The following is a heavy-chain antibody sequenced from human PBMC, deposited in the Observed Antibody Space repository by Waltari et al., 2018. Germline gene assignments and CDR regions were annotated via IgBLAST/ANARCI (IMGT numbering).Heavy chain of an antibody. D-gene: IGHD3-3*01. V-gene: IGHV3-21*01. CDR1: TFSSYS. CDR3: ARDDTGEWFTDAFDI. Sequence: TFSSYSMNWVRQAPGKGLEWVSSISSSSSYIYYADSVKGRFTISRDNAKNSLYLQMNSLRAEDTAVYYCARDDTGEWFTDAFDIWGQGTMVTVSS. CDR2: ISSSSSYI. J-gene: IGHJ3*02.